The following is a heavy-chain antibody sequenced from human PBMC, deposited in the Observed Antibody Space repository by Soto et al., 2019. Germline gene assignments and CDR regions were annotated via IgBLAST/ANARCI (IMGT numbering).Heavy chain of an antibody. CDR2: INPKSGGT. Sequence: ASVKVPCQASAYSFTDYHIHRLRQAPGQRLEWLGRINPKSGGTSTAQKFQGWVTMTTDTSISTASMELTRLTSDDTAIYYCARGDSTDCSNGVCSFFYNHDMDVWGQGTTVTVSS. J-gene: IGHJ6*02. CDR3: ARGDSTDCSNGVCSFFYNHDMDV. D-gene: IGHD2-8*01. CDR1: AYSFTDYH. V-gene: IGHV1-2*04.